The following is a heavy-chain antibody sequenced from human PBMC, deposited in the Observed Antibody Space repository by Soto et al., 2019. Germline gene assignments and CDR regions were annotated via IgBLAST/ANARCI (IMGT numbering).Heavy chain of an antibody. J-gene: IGHJ6*02. CDR1: GGTFSTHA. CDR3: ARAAFRIGYYGYYNGMDV. CDR2: INPTLGTP. D-gene: IGHD3-3*01. Sequence: QVQLVQSGAEVKKPGASVKVSCKASGGTFSTHAISWVRQAPGQGLEWLGGINPTLGTPNYAQKFQGRVTVTPHEYTSPAYMELDTLTSEDTAVYYCARAAFRIGYYGYYNGMDVWGQGTAVNFS. V-gene: IGHV1-69*01.